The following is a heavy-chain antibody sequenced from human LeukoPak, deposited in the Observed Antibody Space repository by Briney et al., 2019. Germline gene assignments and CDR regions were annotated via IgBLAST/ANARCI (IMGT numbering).Heavy chain of an antibody. J-gene: IGHJ4*02. V-gene: IGHV1-18*01. CDR2: ISAYNGNT. CDR3: ARGYYDFCSGYSPFDY. CDR1: GYTFTSYG. Sequence: ASVKVSCKASGYTFTSYGISWVRQAPGQGLEWMGWISAYNGNTNYAQKLQGRVTMTTDTSTSTAYMELRSLRSDDTAVYYCARGYYDFCSGYSPFDYWGQGTLVTVSS. D-gene: IGHD3-3*01.